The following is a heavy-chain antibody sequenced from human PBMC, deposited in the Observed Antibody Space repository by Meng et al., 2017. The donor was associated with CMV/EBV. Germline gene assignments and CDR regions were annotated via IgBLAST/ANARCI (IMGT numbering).Heavy chain of an antibody. CDR3: ARDKLSIAARPDYYYGMDV. CDR2: IIPILSIA. V-gene: IGHV1-69*10. Sequence: SVKVSCKASGGTFSSYAISWVRQAPGQGLEWMGGIIPILSIANYAQKFQGRVTITADKSTSTAYMELSSLRSEDTAVYYCARDKLSIAARPDYYYGMDVWGQGTTVTVSS. CDR1: GGTFSSYA. D-gene: IGHD6-6*01. J-gene: IGHJ6*02.